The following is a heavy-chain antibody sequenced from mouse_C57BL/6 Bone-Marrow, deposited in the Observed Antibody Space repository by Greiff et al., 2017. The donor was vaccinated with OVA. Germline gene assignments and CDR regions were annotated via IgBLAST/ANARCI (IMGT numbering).Heavy chain of an antibody. CDR3: ARSGYGSSFAMDY. D-gene: IGHD1-1*01. CDR2: IYPGGGYT. V-gene: IGHV1-63*01. Sequence: QVQLQQSGAELVRPGTSVKMSCKASGYTFTNYWIGWAKQRPGHGLEWIGDIYPGGGYTNYNEKFKGKATLTADKSSSTAYMQFSSLTSEDSAIYYGARSGYGSSFAMDYWGQGTSVTVSS. J-gene: IGHJ4*01. CDR1: GYTFTNYW.